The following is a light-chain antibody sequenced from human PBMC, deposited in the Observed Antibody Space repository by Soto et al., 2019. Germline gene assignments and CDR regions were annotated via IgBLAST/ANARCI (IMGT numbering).Light chain of an antibody. CDR3: QQYNSYLRT. CDR1: QSIGSW. Sequence: IQVTQSPSTLSASVGDRVTITCRASQSIGSWLAWYQQKPGNAPKLLILDASSLESGVPSRFSGSGSGTEFTLTISSLQSDDFASYYCQQYNSYLRTFGQGTKVDIK. CDR2: DAS. J-gene: IGKJ1*01. V-gene: IGKV1-5*01.